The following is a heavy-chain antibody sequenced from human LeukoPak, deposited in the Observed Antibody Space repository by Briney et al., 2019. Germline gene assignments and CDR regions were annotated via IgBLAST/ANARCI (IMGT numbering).Heavy chain of an antibody. Sequence: KSGGSLRLSCVASGFTLSSYNMKWVRQAPGKRLEWVSSISWRSSDIEYADSVKGRFTISRDIDKKSLYLQMNSLRVEDTAVYYCARDGRLDCSSTSCYDLDYWGQGTLVTVSS. CDR2: ISWRSSDI. CDR3: ARDGRLDCSSTSCYDLDY. J-gene: IGHJ4*02. CDR1: GFTLSSYN. D-gene: IGHD2-2*01. V-gene: IGHV3-21*01.